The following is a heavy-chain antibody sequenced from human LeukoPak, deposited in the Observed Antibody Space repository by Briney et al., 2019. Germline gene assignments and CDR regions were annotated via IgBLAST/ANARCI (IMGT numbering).Heavy chain of an antibody. J-gene: IGHJ3*02. V-gene: IGHV3-48*01. CDR1: GFTFTNVW. Sequence: GGSLRLSCAASGFTFTNVWMNWVRQAPGKGLEWVSFISSTGGTIYYADFVKGRFTVSRDNGKNSLLLQMNSLRAEDTALYYCARGYSRAAFDIWGQGTVVAVSS. CDR2: ISSTGGTI. D-gene: IGHD2-15*01. CDR3: ARGYSRAAFDI.